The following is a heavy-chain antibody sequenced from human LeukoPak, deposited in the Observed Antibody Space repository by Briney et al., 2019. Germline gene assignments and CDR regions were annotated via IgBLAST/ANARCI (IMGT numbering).Heavy chain of an antibody. J-gene: IGHJ4*02. CDR3: ARDYYDSSGYYDY. V-gene: IGHV4-61*08. CDR2: VYYSGNT. Sequence: PSDTLTLTCTVSGGSVSSGGYYWSWIGPPPGKELEWIGYVYYSGNTNYNPSLKSRVTISVDTSKNQFSLKLSSVTAADTAVYYCARDYYDSSGYYDYWGQEALVTVSS. CDR1: GGSVSSGGYY. D-gene: IGHD3-22*01.